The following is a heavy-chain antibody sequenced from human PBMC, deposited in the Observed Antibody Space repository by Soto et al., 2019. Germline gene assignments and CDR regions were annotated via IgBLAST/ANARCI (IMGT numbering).Heavy chain of an antibody. Sequence: SETLSLTCTVSGGSISSYYWSWIRQPPGKGLEWIGYIYYSGSTNHNPSLKSRVTISVDTSKNQFSLKLSSVTAADTAVYYCARDGRAGAEAGSKFAYYYYGMDVWGQGTKVTVYS. J-gene: IGHJ6*02. D-gene: IGHD6-13*01. CDR1: GGSISSYY. CDR3: ARDGRAGAEAGSKFAYYYYGMDV. V-gene: IGHV4-59*01. CDR2: IYYSGST.